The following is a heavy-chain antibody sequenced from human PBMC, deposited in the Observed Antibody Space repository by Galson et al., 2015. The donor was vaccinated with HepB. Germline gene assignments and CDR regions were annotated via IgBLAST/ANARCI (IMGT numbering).Heavy chain of an antibody. Sequence: SVKVSCKASGYMFTSFYIHWVRQASGQGLERMRIINPSGGSTNYAQKFQGRVTMTRDTSTSTVYMELSSLRSEDTAVYYCARGGGIDFWSGYSKYYFENWGQGTQVTVSS. CDR1: GYMFTSFY. CDR2: INPSGGST. D-gene: IGHD3-3*01. J-gene: IGHJ4*02. V-gene: IGHV1-46*01. CDR3: ARGGGIDFWSGYSKYYFEN.